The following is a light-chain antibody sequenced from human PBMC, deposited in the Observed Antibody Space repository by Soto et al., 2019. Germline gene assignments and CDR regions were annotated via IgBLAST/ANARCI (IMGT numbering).Light chain of an antibody. CDR1: QSVSSN. CDR2: GAS. Sequence: ERATLSCRASQSVSSNLACYQQKPGQAPRLLIYGASTRATGIPARFSGSGSGTEFTLTISSLQSEDFALYCCQQYDILPMRFGEGAMVDIK. J-gene: IGKJ1*01. V-gene: IGKV3-15*01. CDR3: QQYDILPMR.